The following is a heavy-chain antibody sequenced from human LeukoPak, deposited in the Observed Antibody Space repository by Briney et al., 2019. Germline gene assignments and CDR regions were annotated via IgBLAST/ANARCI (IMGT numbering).Heavy chain of an antibody. CDR2: ISGSGGST. CDR3: ARRGVGGSHFDY. D-gene: IGHD2-15*01. V-gene: IGHV3-23*01. J-gene: IGHJ4*02. CDR1: GFTFSSYA. Sequence: PGESLRLSCAASGFTFSSYAMSWVRPAPGKGLEWVSAISGSGGSTYYADSVKGRFTISRDNSKNTLYLQMNSLRAEDTAVYYCARRGVGGSHFDYWGQGTLVTVSS.